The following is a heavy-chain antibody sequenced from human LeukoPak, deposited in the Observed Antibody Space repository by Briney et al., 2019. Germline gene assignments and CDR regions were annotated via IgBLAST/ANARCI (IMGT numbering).Heavy chain of an antibody. V-gene: IGHV1-2*02. D-gene: IGHD3-22*01. CDR1: GYTLTAYY. Sequence: ASVKVSCKASGYTLTAYYLHWVRQAPGQGLEWMGWINPDSGDTNYAQNFQGRIAMTRDTSINTAYMELSSLRSDDTAVYYCARGHDSSAHYSGPGEYWGQGTLVTVSS. CDR3: ARGHDSSAHYSGPGEY. CDR2: INPDSGDT. J-gene: IGHJ4*02.